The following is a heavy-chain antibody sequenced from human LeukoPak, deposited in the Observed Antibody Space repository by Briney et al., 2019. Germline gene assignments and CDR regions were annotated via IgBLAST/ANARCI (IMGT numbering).Heavy chain of an antibody. CDR3: ARFGSSTWYKGAFDI. CDR2: IYYTGST. Sequence: SETLSLTCTVSGGSISSSSYYWAWIRQPPGKGLEWIGTIYYTGSTFYNPSLKSRVNLSVDTSKNQISLNLTSVTAADTAVYYCARFGSSTWYKGAFDIWGQGTMVTVAS. V-gene: IGHV4-39*07. J-gene: IGHJ3*02. D-gene: IGHD6-13*01. CDR1: GGSISSSSYY.